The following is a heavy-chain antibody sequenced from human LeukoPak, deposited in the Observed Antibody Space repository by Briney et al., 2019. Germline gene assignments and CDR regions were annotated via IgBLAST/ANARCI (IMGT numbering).Heavy chain of an antibody. CDR1: GYTFTSYC. Sequence: ASVKVSCKASGYTFTSYCISWVRQAPGQGLEWMGWISAYNGNTNYAQKLQGRVTMTTDTTTSTAYMELRSLRSDDTAVYYCARAPDSSGYYLGYYYYYMDVWGKGTTVTVSS. CDR3: ARAPDSSGYYLGYYYYYMDV. D-gene: IGHD3-22*01. V-gene: IGHV1-18*01. J-gene: IGHJ6*03. CDR2: ISAYNGNT.